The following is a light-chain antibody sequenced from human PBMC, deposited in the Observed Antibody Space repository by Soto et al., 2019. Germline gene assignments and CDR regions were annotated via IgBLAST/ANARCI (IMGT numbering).Light chain of an antibody. CDR2: DTS. CDR1: QSVSSK. V-gene: IGKV3-15*01. J-gene: IGKJ5*01. Sequence: EMVMTQSPATLSVSPGERATLSCRASQSVSSKLVWYQQKPGQAPRLLIYDTSTRATGIPARFSGSGSGTEFTLTISSLQPEDLGVYYCKQYSQWPPFTFGQGTRLEI. CDR3: KQYSQWPPFT.